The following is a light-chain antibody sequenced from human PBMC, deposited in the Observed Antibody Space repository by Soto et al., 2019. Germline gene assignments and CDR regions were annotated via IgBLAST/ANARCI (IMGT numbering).Light chain of an antibody. V-gene: IGLV7-46*01. Sequence: QAVVTQEPSLTVSPGGTVTLTCGSSTGAVTSGHYPYWFQQKPGQAPRTLIYDTAARHSWTPARFSGSLLGGKAALTLSGAQPEDEGDYYCLLYYSGACQGFGGGTQLTVL. CDR2: DTA. J-gene: IGLJ2*01. CDR3: LLYYSGACQG. CDR1: TGAVTSGHY.